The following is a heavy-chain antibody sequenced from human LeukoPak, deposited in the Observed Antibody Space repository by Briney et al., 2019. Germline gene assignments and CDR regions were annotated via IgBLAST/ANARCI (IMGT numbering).Heavy chain of an antibody. V-gene: IGHV3-21*01. D-gene: IGHD6-13*01. CDR1: GFTFSSYS. J-gene: IGHJ6*03. CDR2: ISSSSSYI. Sequence: PGGSLRLSCAASGFTFSSYSMNWVRQAPGKGLEWVSSISSSSSYIYYADSVKGRFTISRDNAKNSLYLQMNSLRAEDTAVYYCARVAYSSSWYRLNYYYYMDVWGKGTTVTVSS. CDR3: ARVAYSSSWYRLNYYYYMDV.